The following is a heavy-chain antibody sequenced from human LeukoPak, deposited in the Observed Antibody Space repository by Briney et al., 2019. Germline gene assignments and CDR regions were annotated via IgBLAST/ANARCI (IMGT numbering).Heavy chain of an antibody. CDR1: GYTFTGYY. D-gene: IGHD3-22*01. J-gene: IGHJ3*02. V-gene: IGHV1-2*04. Sequence: VSVKVSCKASGYTFTGYYMHWVRQAPGQGLEWMGWINPNSGGTNYAQKFQGWVTMTRDTSISTAYMELSRLRSDDTAVYYCARGLYYYDSRAFDIWGQGTMVTVSS. CDR2: INPNSGGT. CDR3: ARGLYYYDSRAFDI.